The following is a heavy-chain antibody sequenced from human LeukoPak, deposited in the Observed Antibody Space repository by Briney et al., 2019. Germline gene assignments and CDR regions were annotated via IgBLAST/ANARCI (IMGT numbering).Heavy chain of an antibody. CDR2: ISNEGNYK. CDR3: AKGGHYLFDY. CDR1: GFTFSRHG. Sequence: PGRSLRLSCEGSGFTFSRHGMHWVRQAPGEGLEWVAVISNEGNYKYYGDSVKGRFAISRDNFKNTTYLQMNYLRPEDTAVYFCAKGGHYLFDYWGQGALVTVSS. D-gene: IGHD3-10*01. V-gene: IGHV3-30*18. J-gene: IGHJ4*02.